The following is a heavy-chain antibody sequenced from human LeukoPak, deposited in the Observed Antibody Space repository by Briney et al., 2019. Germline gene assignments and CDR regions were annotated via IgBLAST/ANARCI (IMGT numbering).Heavy chain of an antibody. J-gene: IGHJ4*02. D-gene: IGHD5-24*01. Sequence: GGSLRLSCAASGFTFSSYEMNWVRQAPGKGLEWVSYISSSGSTIYYADSVEGRFTISRDNAKNSLYLQMNSLGAEDTAVYYCARDLDGYSILDYWGQGTLVTVSS. CDR1: GFTFSSYE. CDR3: ARDLDGYSILDY. CDR2: ISSSGSTI. V-gene: IGHV3-48*03.